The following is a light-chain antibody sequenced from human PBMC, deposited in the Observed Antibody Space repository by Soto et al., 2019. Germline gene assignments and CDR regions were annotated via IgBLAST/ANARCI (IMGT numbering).Light chain of an antibody. J-gene: IGKJ2*01. Sequence: DIQLTQSPSSLSASVGDRVSITCRASRRISTSLNWYQQKPGKAPKLLIHGASTLQSGVPSRFSGTGSGTDFSLAISILQPDDFATYFCHQSYSRPQSFGQGTKLEIK. CDR3: HQSYSRPQS. CDR1: RRISTS. CDR2: GAS. V-gene: IGKV1-39*01.